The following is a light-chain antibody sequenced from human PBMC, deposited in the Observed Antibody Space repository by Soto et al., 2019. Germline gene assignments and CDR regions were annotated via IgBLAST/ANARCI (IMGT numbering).Light chain of an antibody. Sequence: SALTQPASVSGSPGQSITISCTGVSSDVGGYKYVSWYQQHSGKAPKVMIYEINKRPSGVSDRFSGSKSGKKASLTISGLQFEDEADYYCSSYKSSKKVFGGGTK. J-gene: IGLJ2*01. CDR1: SSDVGGYKY. CDR2: EIN. CDR3: SSYKSSKKV. V-gene: IGLV2-14*01.